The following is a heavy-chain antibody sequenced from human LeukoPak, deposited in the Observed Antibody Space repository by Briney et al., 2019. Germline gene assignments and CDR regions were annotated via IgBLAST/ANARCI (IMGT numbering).Heavy chain of an antibody. CDR3: ARDRTLAY. CDR2: ISGSGGST. V-gene: IGHV3-23*01. J-gene: IGHJ4*02. Sequence: GGSLRLSCAASGFTFSTYPMSWVRQAPGKGLEWVSAISGSGGSTYYADSVKGRFTISRDNAKNSLYLQMNSLRAEDTAVYYCARDRTLAYWGQGALVTVSS. CDR1: GFTFSTYP.